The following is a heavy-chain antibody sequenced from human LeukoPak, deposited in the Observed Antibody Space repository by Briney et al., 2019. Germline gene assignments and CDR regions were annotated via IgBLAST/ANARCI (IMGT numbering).Heavy chain of an antibody. CDR1: GYTFTSYG. D-gene: IGHD6-13*01. J-gene: IGHJ4*02. CDR3: ARDKVGATAGIDY. CDR2: INPNSGGT. Sequence: ASVKVSCKASGYTFTSYGITWVRQAPGQGLEWMGWINPNSGGTNYAQKFQGRVTMTRDTSISTAYMELSRLRSDDTAVYYCARDKVGATAGIDYWGQGTLVTVSS. V-gene: IGHV1-2*02.